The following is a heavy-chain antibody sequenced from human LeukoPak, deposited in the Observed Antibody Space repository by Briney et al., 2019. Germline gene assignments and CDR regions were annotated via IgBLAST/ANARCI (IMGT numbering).Heavy chain of an antibody. CDR1: GFTFSSYA. D-gene: IGHD2-2*02. CDR3: AKTEAPAAIRAGSDY. CDR2: ISGSGSAT. Sequence: GGSLRLSCAASGFTFSSYAMSWVRQAPGKGLEWVSTISGSGSATYNAGSVKGRFTTSRGNSNNTLYLQMNSLKAEDTAVYYCAKTEAPAAIRAGSDYWGQGTLVTVSS. V-gene: IGHV3-23*01. J-gene: IGHJ4*02.